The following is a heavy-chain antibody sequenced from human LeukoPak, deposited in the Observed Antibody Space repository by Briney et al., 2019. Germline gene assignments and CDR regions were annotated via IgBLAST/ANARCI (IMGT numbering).Heavy chain of an antibody. CDR1: GGSFSGYY. V-gene: IGHV4-34*01. Sequence: ASETLSLTCAVYGGSFSGYYWSWIRQPPRKGLEWIGEINHSGSTNYNPSLKSRVTISVDTSKNQFSLKLSSVTAADTAVYYCARGLRYCSSTSCYPRFDYWGQGTLVTVSS. J-gene: IGHJ4*02. CDR3: ARGLRYCSSTSCYPRFDY. D-gene: IGHD2-2*01. CDR2: INHSGST.